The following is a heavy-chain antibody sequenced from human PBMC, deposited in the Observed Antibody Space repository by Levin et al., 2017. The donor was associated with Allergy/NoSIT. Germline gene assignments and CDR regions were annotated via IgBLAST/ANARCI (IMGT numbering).Heavy chain of an antibody. CDR3: ARRGSSSWYGQFDY. CDR2: IYPGDSDT. V-gene: IGHV5-51*01. D-gene: IGHD6-13*01. J-gene: IGHJ4*02. CDR1: GYSFTSYW. Sequence: GASVKVSCKGSGYSFTSYWIGWVRQMPGKGLEWMGIIYPGDSDTRYSPSFQGQVTISADKSISTAYLQWSSLKASDTAMYYCARRGSSSWYGQFDYWGQGTLVTVSS.